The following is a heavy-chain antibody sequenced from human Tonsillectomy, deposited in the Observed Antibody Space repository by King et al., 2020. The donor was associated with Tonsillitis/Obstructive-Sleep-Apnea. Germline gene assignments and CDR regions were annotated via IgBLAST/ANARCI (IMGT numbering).Heavy chain of an antibody. Sequence: VQLVESGAGVKKPGASVKVSCKASGYSFTGYYMHLVRQAPGQGLEWMVWSNPNSGGTNYAQKFQGWVTMTRDTSISPAYMELSRLRSDDTAVYYCSRSPSSSWSKPYYYYMDVWGKGTTVTVSS. V-gene: IGHV1-2*04. CDR3: SRSPSSSWSKPYYYYMDV. D-gene: IGHD6-13*01. CDR2: SNPNSGGT. CDR1: GYSFTGYY. J-gene: IGHJ6*03.